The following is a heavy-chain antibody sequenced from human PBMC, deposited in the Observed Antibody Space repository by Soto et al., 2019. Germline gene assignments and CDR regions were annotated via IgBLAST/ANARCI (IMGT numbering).Heavy chain of an antibody. J-gene: IGHJ3*02. CDR1: GGSISSGGYY. D-gene: IGHD5-18*01. V-gene: IGHV4-31*03. CDR3: ASTADTAMADAFDI. Sequence: QVQLQESGPGLVKPSQTLSLTCTVSGGSISSGGYYWSWIRQHPGKGLEWIGYIYYSGSTYYNPSLRSRVTISVATSKNQFSQKLSSVTAADTAVYYCASTADTAMADAFDIWGQGTMVTVSS. CDR2: IYYSGST.